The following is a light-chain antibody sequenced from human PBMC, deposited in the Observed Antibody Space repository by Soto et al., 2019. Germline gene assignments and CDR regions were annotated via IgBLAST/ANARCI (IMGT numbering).Light chain of an antibody. CDR3: QQYGSSPPWT. J-gene: IGKJ1*01. Sequence: EIVMTQSPATLSVSPGERVTLSCRASQSVSSYLAWYQQKPGQAPRLLIYGASSRATGIPDRFSGSGSGTDFTLTISRLEPEDFAVYYCQQYGSSPPWTFGQGTKVDIK. CDR2: GAS. V-gene: IGKV3-20*01. CDR1: QSVSSY.